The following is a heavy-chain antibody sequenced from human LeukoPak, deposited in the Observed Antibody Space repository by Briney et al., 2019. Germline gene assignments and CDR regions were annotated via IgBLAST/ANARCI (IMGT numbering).Heavy chain of an antibody. V-gene: IGHV4-34*12. D-gene: IGHD3-22*01. J-gene: IGHJ3*02. Sequence: PSETLSLTCAVYGGSFSGYYWSWVRQPPGKALEWIGNIFYSGSTYYSPSLKSRVTISLDTSRNQFSLKLNSVTAADTAVYYCAKSNGYGLIDIWGQGTMVTVSS. CDR1: GGSFSGYY. CDR3: AKSNGYGLIDI. CDR2: IFYSGST.